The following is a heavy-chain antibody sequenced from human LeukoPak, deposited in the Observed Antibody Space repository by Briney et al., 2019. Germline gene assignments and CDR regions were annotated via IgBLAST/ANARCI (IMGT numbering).Heavy chain of an antibody. V-gene: IGHV3-7*01. D-gene: IGHD1-26*01. Sequence: GGSLRLSCAASGFTFSSYWMSWVRQAPGKGLEWVANIKQDGSEKYYVDSVKGRFTISRDNAKNSLYLQMNSLRAEDTAVYYCASPLYREPYWYFDLWGRGTLVTVSS. J-gene: IGHJ2*01. CDR1: GFTFSSYW. CDR2: IKQDGSEK. CDR3: ASPLYREPYWYFDL.